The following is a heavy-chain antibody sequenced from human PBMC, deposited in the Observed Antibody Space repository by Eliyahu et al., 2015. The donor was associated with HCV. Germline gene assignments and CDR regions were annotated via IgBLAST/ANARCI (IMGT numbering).Heavy chain of an antibody. V-gene: IGHV3-11*01. Sequence: QVRLVESGGGLVKPGGSLKISCTGSGFAFRSYHMTWVRQGPGGGLEWISYITRGAEDVYYADSVRGRFTISRDNTKSSVYLQMNNLRAEDTARYYCARGPLQWELRDWGQGVTVTVSS. CDR3: ARGPLQWELRD. J-gene: IGHJ4*02. D-gene: IGHD1-26*01. CDR2: ITRGAEDV. CDR1: GFAFRSYH.